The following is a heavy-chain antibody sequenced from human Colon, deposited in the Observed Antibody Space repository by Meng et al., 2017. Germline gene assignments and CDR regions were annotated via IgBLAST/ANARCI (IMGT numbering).Heavy chain of an antibody. D-gene: IGHD4/OR15-4a*01. CDR2: IHYRGST. Sequence: SETLSLTCTVSGGSVSSSTHYWGWIRQPPGRGLEWIGSIHYRGSTYYSPSLKTRVTISIDTSKNQFSLNLRSVSAADTAIYYCARVDDFGNIPSWGRGTLVTVSS. CDR3: ARVDDFGNIPS. CDR1: GGSVSSSTHY. J-gene: IGHJ4*02. V-gene: IGHV4-39*07.